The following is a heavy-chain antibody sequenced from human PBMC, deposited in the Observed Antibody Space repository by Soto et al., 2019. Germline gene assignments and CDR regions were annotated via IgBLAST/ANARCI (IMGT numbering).Heavy chain of an antibody. CDR3: AREADFASSGYVLDY. CDR1: GFTFVGFS. Sequence: PGGSLRLSCAASGFTFVGFSMNCVRHSPGKGLEWVSSVTSSPSSMFYADSVKGRFTISRDDAKDSLFLQMNSLRADDTAVYYCAREADFASSGYVLDYWGLGTLVTVSS. J-gene: IGHJ4*02. D-gene: IGHD3-22*01. V-gene: IGHV3-21*01. CDR2: VTSSPSSM.